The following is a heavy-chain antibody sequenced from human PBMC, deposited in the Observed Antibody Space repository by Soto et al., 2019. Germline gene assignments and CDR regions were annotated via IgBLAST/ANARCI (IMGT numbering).Heavy chain of an antibody. V-gene: IGHV3-33*01. J-gene: IGHJ2*01. CDR3: ARDRYSYDSRAYQGVDWYFDL. CDR2: IWYDGSHE. CDR1: GFIFSNYG. Sequence: QVQLVESGGGVVQPGRSLRLSCAASGFIFSNYGMHWVRQAPGKGLEWVAVIWYDGSHESYADSVTGRFTISRDNSKNTLFLQMNSLRAEDTAVYYCARDRYSYDSRAYQGVDWYFDLWGRGTLVTVSS. D-gene: IGHD3-22*01.